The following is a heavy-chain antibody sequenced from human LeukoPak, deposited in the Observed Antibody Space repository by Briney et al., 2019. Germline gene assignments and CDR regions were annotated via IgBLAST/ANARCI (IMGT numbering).Heavy chain of an antibody. CDR1: GGTFSSYA. CDR3: AREPEYPYNWFDP. J-gene: IGHJ5*02. Sequence: ASVTVSCTASGGTFSSYAISWVRQAPGQGLEWMGGIIPIFGTANYAQKFQGRVTITADESTSTAYMELSSLRSEDTAVYYCAREPEYPYNWFDPWGQGTLVTVSS. V-gene: IGHV1-69*13. D-gene: IGHD2-2*01. CDR2: IIPIFGTA.